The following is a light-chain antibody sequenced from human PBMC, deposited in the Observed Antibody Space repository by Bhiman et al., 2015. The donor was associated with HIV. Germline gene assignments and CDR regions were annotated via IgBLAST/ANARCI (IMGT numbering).Light chain of an antibody. J-gene: IGLJ1*01. Sequence: QSALTQPASVSGSPGQSITISCTGTSSDVGGYNYVSWYQHHPGKAPKLIIYEVNKRPSGVPARFSGSKSGNTASLTISGLQAEDEADYYCSSYTSSSTYVFGTGTNVTVL. CDR1: SSDVGGYNY. CDR3: SSYTSSSTYV. CDR2: EVN. V-gene: IGLV2-14*01.